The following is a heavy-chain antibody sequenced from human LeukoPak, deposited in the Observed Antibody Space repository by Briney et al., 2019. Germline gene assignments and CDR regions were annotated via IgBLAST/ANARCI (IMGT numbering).Heavy chain of an antibody. Sequence: GGSLRLSCAASGFTFSSYSMNWVRQAPGKGLEWVSYISSSSSTIYYADSVKGRFTISRDNAKNSLYLQMNSLRAEDTAVYYCAKEETDSSGYYFHNPFDYWGQGTLVTVSS. CDR3: AKEETDSSGYYFHNPFDY. CDR1: GFTFSSYS. CDR2: ISSSSSTI. V-gene: IGHV3-48*01. D-gene: IGHD3-22*01. J-gene: IGHJ4*02.